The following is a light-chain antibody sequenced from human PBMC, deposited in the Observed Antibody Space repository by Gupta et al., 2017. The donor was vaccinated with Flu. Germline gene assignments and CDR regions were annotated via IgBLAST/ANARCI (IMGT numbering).Light chain of an antibody. J-gene: IGKJ4*01. CDR2: DAS. CDR3: QQRSNWPPL. CDR1: QSVSSY. Sequence: EIVLTQSPATLSLSPGERATLSCRASQSVSSYLAWYQQKPGQAPRLLIYDASNRATGIPARFSGSGSGTDFTLTIGSLDPEDFAVYYCQQRSNWPPLFGGGTKVEIK. V-gene: IGKV3-11*01.